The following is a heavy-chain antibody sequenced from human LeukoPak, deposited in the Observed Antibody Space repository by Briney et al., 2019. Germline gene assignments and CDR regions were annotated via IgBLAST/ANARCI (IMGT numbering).Heavy chain of an antibody. CDR2: ISGSGGST. CDR3: AKARYGDYVAPVGGPFDY. CDR1: GFTFSSYA. Sequence: GGSLRLSCAASGFTFSSYAMSWVRQAPGKELEWVSAISGSGGSTYYADSVKGRFTISRDNSKNTLYLQMNSLRAEDTAVYYCAKARYGDYVAPVGGPFDYWGQGTLVTVSS. D-gene: IGHD4-17*01. J-gene: IGHJ4*02. V-gene: IGHV3-23*01.